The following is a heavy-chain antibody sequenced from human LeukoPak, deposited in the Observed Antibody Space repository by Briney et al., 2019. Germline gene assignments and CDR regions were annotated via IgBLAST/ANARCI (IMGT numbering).Heavy chain of an antibody. CDR2: ISSSGSTI. J-gene: IGHJ4*02. V-gene: IGHV3-48*03. CDR3: AREDTSSNLLVDY. D-gene: IGHD6-13*01. Sequence: PGGSLRLSCAASGFTFSSYEMNWVRQAPGKGLEWVSYISSSGSTIYYADSVKGRFTISRDNAKNSLYLQMNSLRAEDTALYYCAREDTSSNLLVDYWGQGTLVTVSS. CDR1: GFTFSSYE.